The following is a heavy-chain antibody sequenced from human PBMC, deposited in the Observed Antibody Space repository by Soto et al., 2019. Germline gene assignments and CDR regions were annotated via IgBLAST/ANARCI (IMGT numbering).Heavy chain of an antibody. CDR2: INHSGST. CDR3: ARKYRDVVVVAATWGHMDP. V-gene: IGHV4-34*01. Sequence: SETLSLTCAVYGGSFSGYYWSWIRQPPGKGLEWIGEINHSGSTNYNPSLKSRVTISVDTSKNQFSLKLSSVTAADTAVYYCARKYRDVVVVAATWGHMDPWGQGTLVTVSS. CDR1: GGSFSGYY. D-gene: IGHD2-15*01. J-gene: IGHJ5*02.